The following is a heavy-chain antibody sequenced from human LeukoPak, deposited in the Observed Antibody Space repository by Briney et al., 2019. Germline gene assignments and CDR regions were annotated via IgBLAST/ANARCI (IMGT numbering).Heavy chain of an antibody. CDR3: AREESRITMVRGATPTNWFDP. Sequence: GGSLRLSCAASGFTFSSYWMSWVRQAPGKGLEWVANIKQDGSEKYYVDSVKGRFTISRDNAKNSLYLQMNSLRAEDTAVYYCAREESRITMVRGATPTNWFDPWGQGTLVTVSS. CDR2: IKQDGSEK. D-gene: IGHD3-10*01. CDR1: GFTFSSYW. J-gene: IGHJ5*02. V-gene: IGHV3-7*01.